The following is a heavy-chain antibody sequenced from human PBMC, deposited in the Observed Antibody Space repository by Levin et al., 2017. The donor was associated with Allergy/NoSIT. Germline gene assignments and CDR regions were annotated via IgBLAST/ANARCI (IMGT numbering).Heavy chain of an antibody. D-gene: IGHD6-6*01. J-gene: IGHJ6*02. CDR1: GFTFDDYA. CDR2: ISWNSGSI. V-gene: IGHV3-9*01. CDR3: AKDIGSSSVRDPTTTYYYYGMDV. Sequence: SLKISCAASGFTFDDYAMHWVRQAPGKGLEWVSGISWNSGSIGYADSVKGRFTISRDNAKNSLYLQMNSLRAEDTALYYCAKDIGSSSVRDPTTTYYYYGMDVWGQGTTVTVSS.